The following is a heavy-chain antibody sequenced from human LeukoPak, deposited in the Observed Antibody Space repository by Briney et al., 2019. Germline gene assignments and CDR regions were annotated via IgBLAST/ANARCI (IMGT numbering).Heavy chain of an antibody. J-gene: IGHJ4*02. V-gene: IGHV4-39*07. CDR1: GDSTSSSNYY. CDR3: ARVRDSAAAGTVDY. Sequence: SETLSLTCTVSGDSTSSSNYYWGWIRQPPGKGLEWIGSIYYSGNTYYNPSLKSRVTISVDTSKNQFSLKLNSVTAADTAVYYCARVRDSAAAGTVDYWGQGTLVTVSS. CDR2: IYYSGNT. D-gene: IGHD6-13*01.